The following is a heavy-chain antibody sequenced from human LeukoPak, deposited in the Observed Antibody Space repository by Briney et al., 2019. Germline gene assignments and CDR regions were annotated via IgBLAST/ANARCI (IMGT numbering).Heavy chain of an antibody. CDR1: GGSISSYY. Sequence: SETLSLTCTVSGGSISSYYWSWIRQPPGKGLEWIGYIYYSGSTNYNPSLKSRVTISVDTSKNQFSLKLSSVTAADTAVYYCARDPNGPERSEVHITIFGVVTSERGYFDYWGQGTLVTVSS. J-gene: IGHJ4*02. D-gene: IGHD3-3*01. V-gene: IGHV4-59*01. CDR2: IYYSGST. CDR3: ARDPNGPERSEVHITIFGVVTSERGYFDY.